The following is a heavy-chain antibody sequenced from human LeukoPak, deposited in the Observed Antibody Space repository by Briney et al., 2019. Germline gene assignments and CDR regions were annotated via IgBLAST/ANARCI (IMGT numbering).Heavy chain of an antibody. V-gene: IGHV1-2*02. CDR3: ARANFLYCSSTTCLFDY. J-gene: IGHJ4*02. CDR2: INPNDGDT. D-gene: IGHD2-2*01. CDR1: GYTFTDYY. Sequence: AAVKVSCKASGYTFTDYYMHWVRQAPGQGFEWMGWINPNDGDTNYAQKFQGRVTMTRDTSISTAHMEVSRLRSDDTAVYYCARANFLYCSSTTCLFDYWGQGTLVTVSS.